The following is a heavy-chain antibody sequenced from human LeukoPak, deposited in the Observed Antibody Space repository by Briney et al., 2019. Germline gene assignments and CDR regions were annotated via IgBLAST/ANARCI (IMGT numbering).Heavy chain of an antibody. D-gene: IGHD3-22*01. CDR3: ARVPLYYYDSSGYYYGLVGAFDI. J-gene: IGHJ3*02. CDR2: INPNSGGT. Sequence: ASVKVSCKASGYTFTGYYMHWVRQAPGQGLEWMGWINPNSGGTNYAQKFQGGVTMTRDTSISTAYMELSRLRSDDTAVYYCARVPLYYYDSSGYYYGLVGAFDIWGQGTMVTVSS. V-gene: IGHV1-2*02. CDR1: GYTFTGYY.